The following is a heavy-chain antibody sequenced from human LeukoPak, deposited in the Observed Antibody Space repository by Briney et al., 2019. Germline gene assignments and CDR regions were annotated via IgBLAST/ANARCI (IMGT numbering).Heavy chain of an antibody. CDR2: IKQDGSEK. J-gene: IGHJ6*03. V-gene: IGHV3-7*01. Sequence: GGSLRLSCAASGFTFSSYWMSWVRQAPGKGLEWVANIKQDGSEKYYVDSVKGRFTISRDNAKNSLYLQMNSLRAEDTAVYYCARDLFRGSRVYYYYYYMDVWGKGTTVTVSS. CDR3: ARDLFRGSRVYYYYYYMDV. D-gene: IGHD3-10*01. CDR1: GFTFSSYW.